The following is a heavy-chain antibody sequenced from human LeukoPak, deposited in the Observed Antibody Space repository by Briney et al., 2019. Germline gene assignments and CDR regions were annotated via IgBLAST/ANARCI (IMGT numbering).Heavy chain of an antibody. CDR2: INHSGST. D-gene: IGHD4-17*01. V-gene: IGHV4-34*01. CDR1: GGSFSGYY. J-gene: IGHJ2*01. Sequence: PSETLSLTCAVYGGSFSGYYWSWIRQPPGKGLEWIGEINHSGSTNYNPSLKSRVTISVDTSKNQFSLKLSSVTAADTAVYYCARGKKDYGDYAPTWYFGLWGRGTLVTVSS. CDR3: ARGKKDYGDYAPTWYFGL.